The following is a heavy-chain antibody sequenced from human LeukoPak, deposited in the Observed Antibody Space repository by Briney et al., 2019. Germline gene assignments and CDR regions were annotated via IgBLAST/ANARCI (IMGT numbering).Heavy chain of an antibody. V-gene: IGHV1-18*01. CDR2: ISGYNGNT. J-gene: IGHJ4*02. Sequence: ASVKVSCRTSGYNFTNYGISWVRQAPGQRLEWMGWISGYNGNTEYAQKFQARVTMTTDTSTTTGYLELRSLTSDDTAVYYCAGAGRLKSGSNIYWGQGTLVTVSS. CDR3: AGAGRLKSGSNIY. D-gene: IGHD1-26*01. CDR1: GYNFTNYG.